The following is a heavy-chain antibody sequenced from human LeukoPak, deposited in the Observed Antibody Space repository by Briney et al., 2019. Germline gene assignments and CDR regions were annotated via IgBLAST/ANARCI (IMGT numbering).Heavy chain of an antibody. V-gene: IGHV3-43D*03. CDR3: AKGATQYSSSWLTY. J-gene: IGHJ4*02. CDR2: INWDGSST. D-gene: IGHD6-13*01. CDR1: GFTFDDYA. Sequence: SGGSLRLSCAASGFTFDDYAMHWVRQAPGKGLEWVSLINWDGSSTYYADFVKGRFTISRDNNKNSLSLQMNSLRPEDTAFYYCAKGATQYSSSWLTYWGQGTLVTVSS.